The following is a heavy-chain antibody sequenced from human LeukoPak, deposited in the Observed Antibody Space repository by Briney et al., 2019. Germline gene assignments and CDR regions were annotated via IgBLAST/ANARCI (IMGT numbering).Heavy chain of an antibody. Sequence: PGGSLRLSCAASGFTFSDYYMSWIRQAPGKGLEWVSYISSSGSTIYYADSVKGRFTISRDNAKNSLYLQMNSLRAEDTAVYYCARGGDIVVVPTGSESHIKLNNAFYIWGQRTMVTVSS. D-gene: IGHD2-2*01. CDR3: ARGGDIVVVPTGSESHIKLNNAFYI. CDR1: GFTFSDYY. J-gene: IGHJ3*02. CDR2: ISSSGSTI. V-gene: IGHV3-11*04.